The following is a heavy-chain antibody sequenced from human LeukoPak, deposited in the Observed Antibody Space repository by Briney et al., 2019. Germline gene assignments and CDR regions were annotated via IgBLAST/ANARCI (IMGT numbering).Heavy chain of an antibody. Sequence: SVKVSCKASGGTFSSYAISWVRQAPGQGLERMGGIIPIFGTANYAQKFQGRVTITADKSTSTAYMELSSLRSEDTAVYYCARVATAGFRFDPWGQGTLVTVSS. D-gene: IGHD6-13*01. V-gene: IGHV1-69*06. CDR2: IIPIFGTA. CDR3: ARVATAGFRFDP. CDR1: GGTFSSYA. J-gene: IGHJ5*02.